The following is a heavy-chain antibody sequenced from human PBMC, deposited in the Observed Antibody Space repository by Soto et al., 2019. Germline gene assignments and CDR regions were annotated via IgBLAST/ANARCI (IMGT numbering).Heavy chain of an antibody. CDR1: GFPISSTYS. D-gene: IGHD4-17*01. CDR3: ARVTMVIRDSDHFGVDV. CDR2: ISHSGTT. Sequence: KPSETLSLTCLVSGFPISSTYSWGWIRQPPGKGLEWIGSISHSGTTSYSPSLTSRVSISVDTSKNQVSLKLTSVTAADTAVYFCARVTMVIRDSDHFGVDVWGHGTTVT. J-gene: IGHJ6*02. V-gene: IGHV4-38-2*02.